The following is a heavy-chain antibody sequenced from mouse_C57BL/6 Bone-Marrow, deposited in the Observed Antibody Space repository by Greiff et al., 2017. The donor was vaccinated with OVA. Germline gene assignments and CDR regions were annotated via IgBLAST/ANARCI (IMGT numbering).Heavy chain of an antibody. Sequence: EVKLMESGGGLVKPGGSLKLSCAASGFTFSSYAMSWVRQTPEKRLEWVATISDGGSYTYYPDNVKGRFTISTDNAKNTLYLQMSHLKSEDTAVYYCARDGGYRFAYWGQGTLVTVSA. D-gene: IGHD2-2*01. CDR1: GFTFSSYA. V-gene: IGHV5-4*01. CDR2: ISDGGSYT. CDR3: ARDGGYRFAY. J-gene: IGHJ3*01.